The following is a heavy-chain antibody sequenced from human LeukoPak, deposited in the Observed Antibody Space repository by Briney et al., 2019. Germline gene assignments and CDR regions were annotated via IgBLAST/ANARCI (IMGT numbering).Heavy chain of an antibody. J-gene: IGHJ4*02. V-gene: IGHV3-23*01. D-gene: IGHD4-17*01. CDR2: ISPGGGVT. Sequence: GGSLRLSCAPPGFTFSSDAMSWVRQAPGTGREWVSPISPGGGVTNNADSVKGGFTPSRDNSKNTLYLQMNSPRAEEPALYYCERTGMGDYVRFPKYYWGQGTLVTVYS. CDR3: ERTGMGDYVRFPKYY. CDR1: GFTFSSDA.